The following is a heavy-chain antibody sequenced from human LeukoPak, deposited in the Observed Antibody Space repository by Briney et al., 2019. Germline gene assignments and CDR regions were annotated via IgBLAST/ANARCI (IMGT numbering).Heavy chain of an antibody. V-gene: IGHV1-69*13. Sequence: SVKVSCKASGGTFSSYAISWVRQAPGQGLEWMGGIIPIFGTANYAQKFQGRVTITADESTSTAYMERSSLRSEDTAVYYCARGYGSSVRLIGMVVWGQGTTVTVSS. CDR1: GGTFSSYA. CDR3: ARGYGSSVRLIGMVV. D-gene: IGHD3-16*01. J-gene: IGHJ6*02. CDR2: IIPIFGTA.